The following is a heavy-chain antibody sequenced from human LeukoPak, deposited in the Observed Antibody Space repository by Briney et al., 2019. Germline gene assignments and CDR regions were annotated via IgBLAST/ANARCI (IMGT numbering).Heavy chain of an antibody. D-gene: IGHD6-13*01. CDR2: IYSGGST. CDR1: GFTVSSNY. J-gene: IGHJ4*02. CDR3: AKDQYSSSWYYFDY. Sequence: PGGSLRLSCAASGFTVSSNYMSWVRQAPGKGLEWVSAIYSGGSTYYADSVKGRFTISRDNSKNTLYLQMNSLRVEDTAVYCCAKDQYSSSWYYFDYWGQGTLVTVSS. V-gene: IGHV3-53*01.